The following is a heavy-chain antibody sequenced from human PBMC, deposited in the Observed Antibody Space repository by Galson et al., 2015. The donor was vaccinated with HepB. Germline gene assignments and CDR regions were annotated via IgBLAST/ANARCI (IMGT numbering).Heavy chain of an antibody. CDR1: GGSISSYY. J-gene: IGHJ6*02. Sequence: ETLSLTCTVSGGSISSYYWSWIRQPPGKGLEWIGEINHSGSTNYNPSLKSRVTISVDTSKNQFSLKLSSVTAADTAVYYCARSFHDSSGYGDYYGMDVWGQGTTVTVSS. D-gene: IGHD3-22*01. V-gene: IGHV4-34*01. CDR3: ARSFHDSSGYGDYYGMDV. CDR2: INHSGST.